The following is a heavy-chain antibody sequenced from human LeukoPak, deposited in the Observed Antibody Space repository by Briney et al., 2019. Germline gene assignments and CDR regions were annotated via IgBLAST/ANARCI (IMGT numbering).Heavy chain of an antibody. Sequence: SETLSLTCTVSGGSISSSSYYWGWIRQPPGKGLEWIAYIYYSGSTNHNPSLKSRVTISVDTSKNQFSLKLSSVTAADTAVYYCARRYGSGSSGTFDYWGQGTLVTVSS. J-gene: IGHJ4*02. D-gene: IGHD3-10*01. CDR2: IYYSGST. V-gene: IGHV4-61*05. CDR1: GGSISSSSYY. CDR3: ARRYGSGSSGTFDY.